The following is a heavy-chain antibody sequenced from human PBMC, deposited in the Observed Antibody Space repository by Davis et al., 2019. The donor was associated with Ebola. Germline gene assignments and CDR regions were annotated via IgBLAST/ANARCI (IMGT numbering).Heavy chain of an antibody. CDR2: IRYDGSNK. CDR1: GFTFSSYG. J-gene: IGHJ4*02. CDR3: TSSVTSFLGGYYYDY. V-gene: IGHV3-30*02. D-gene: IGHD3-22*01. Sequence: GESLKISCAASGFTFSSYGMHWVRQAPGKGLEWVAFIRYDGSNKYYADSVKGRFTISRDNSKNTLYLQMNSLKTEDTAVYYCTSSVTSFLGGYYYDYWGQGTLVTVSS.